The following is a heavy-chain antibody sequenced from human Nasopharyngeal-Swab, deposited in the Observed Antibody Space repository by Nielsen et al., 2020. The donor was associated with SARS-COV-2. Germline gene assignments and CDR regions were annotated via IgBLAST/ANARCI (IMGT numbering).Heavy chain of an antibody. CDR3: ARGSLRRYCSSTSCYASSWFDP. J-gene: IGHJ5*02. Sequence: WIRQPPGKGLEWIGEINHSGSTNYNPSLKSRVTISVDTSKNQFSLKLSSVPAADTAVYYCARGSLRRYCSSTSCYASSWFDPWGQGTLVTVSS. V-gene: IGHV4-34*01. CDR2: INHSGST. D-gene: IGHD2-2*01.